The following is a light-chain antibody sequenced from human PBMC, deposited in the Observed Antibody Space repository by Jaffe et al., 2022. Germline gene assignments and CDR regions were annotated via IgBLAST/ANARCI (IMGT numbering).Light chain of an antibody. V-gene: IGKV2-28*01. CDR1: QSLLHSIGYNY. J-gene: IGKJ4*01. Sequence: DIVMTQSPRSLPVTPGEPASISCRSSQSLLHSIGYNYLDWYLQKPGQSPQFLIYLGSNRASGVPDRFSGSGSGTDFTLKISRVEAEDVGVYYCMQTLQTPPGTFGGGTKVEIK. CDR3: MQTLQTPPGT. CDR2: LGS.